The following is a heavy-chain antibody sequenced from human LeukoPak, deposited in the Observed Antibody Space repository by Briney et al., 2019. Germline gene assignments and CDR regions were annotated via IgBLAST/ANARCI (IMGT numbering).Heavy chain of an antibody. J-gene: IGHJ6*03. CDR3: ARRERIAAAGTGYYYYYMDV. CDR2: IYTSGST. D-gene: IGHD6-13*01. V-gene: IGHV4-4*09. CDR1: GGSIGSYY. Sequence: PSETLSLTCTVSGGSIGSYYWSWLRQPPGKGLEWIGYIYTSGSTNYNPSLKSRVTISVDTSKNQFSLMLSSVTAADTAVYYCARRERIAAAGTGYYYYYMDVWGKGTTVTVSS.